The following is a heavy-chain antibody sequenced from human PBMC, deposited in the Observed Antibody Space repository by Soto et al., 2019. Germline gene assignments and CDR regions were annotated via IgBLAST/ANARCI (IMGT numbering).Heavy chain of an antibody. CDR3: AKDTVGGSYFFALGWFDP. CDR2: ISGSGGST. Sequence: EVQLLESGGGLVQPGGSLRLSCAASGFTFSSYAMSWVRQAPGKGLEWVSAISGSGGSTYYADSVKGRFTISRDNSKNTLYLQMNSLRAEDTAVYYCAKDTVGGSYFFALGWFDPWGQGTLVTVSS. CDR1: GFTFSSYA. V-gene: IGHV3-23*01. J-gene: IGHJ5*02. D-gene: IGHD1-26*01.